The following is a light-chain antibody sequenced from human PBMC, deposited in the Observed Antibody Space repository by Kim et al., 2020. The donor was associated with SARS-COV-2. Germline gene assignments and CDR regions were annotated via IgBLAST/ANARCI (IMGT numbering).Light chain of an antibody. Sequence: IQLTQSPSSLSASVGDRVIITCRASQGISSYLAWYQQKAGKAPKLLIYQASSLESGVPSRFSGGGSGTEFTLTISSLQPDDFATYYCQQYNSYSGLTFGGGTKVDIK. CDR1: QGISSY. CDR3: QQYNSYSGLT. V-gene: IGKV1-5*03. J-gene: IGKJ4*01. CDR2: QAS.